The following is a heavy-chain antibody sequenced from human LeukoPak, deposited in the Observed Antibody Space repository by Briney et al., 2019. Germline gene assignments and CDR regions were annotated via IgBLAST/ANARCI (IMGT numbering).Heavy chain of an antibody. J-gene: IGHJ4*02. CDR2: INTDGSTT. CDR3: ARDRQPGDY. V-gene: IGHV3-74*01. CDR1: GFTFSSYW. Sequence: GGSLRLPCAASGFTFSSYWMHWGRQAPGKGLVWGSRINTDGSTTIYADSVKGRFTISRDNAKNTLYLQMNSLRDEDTAVYYCARDRQPGDYWGQGTLVTVSS. D-gene: IGHD3-10*01.